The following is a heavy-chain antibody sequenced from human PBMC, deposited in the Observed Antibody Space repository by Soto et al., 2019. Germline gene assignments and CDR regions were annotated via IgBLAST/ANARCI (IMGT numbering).Heavy chain of an antibody. CDR2: IYWDDDK. D-gene: IGHD5-12*01. CDR1: GFSLSTSGVG. CDR3: ASQWVRDYYYYYGMDV. J-gene: IGHJ6*02. V-gene: IGHV2-5*02. Sequence: QITLKESGPTLVKPTQTLTLTCTFSGFSLSTSGVGVGWIRQPPGKALEWLALIYWDDDKRYSPSLKSRLTNTQGPPQNQVVLTKTNMDPVDTTTYFWASQWVRDYYYYYGMDVWGQGTTVTVSS.